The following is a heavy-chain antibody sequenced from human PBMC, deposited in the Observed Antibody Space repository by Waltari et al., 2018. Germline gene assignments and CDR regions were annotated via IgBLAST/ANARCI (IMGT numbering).Heavy chain of an antibody. D-gene: IGHD3-16*01. V-gene: IGHV3-23*01. J-gene: IGHJ4*02. CDR2: IRGSGGST. Sequence: EVQLLESGGGLVQPGGSLRLSCAASGFTFSSYAMSWVRQAPGKGLGGVSAIRGSGGSTYYADSVKGRFTISRDNSKNTLYLQMNSLRAEDTAVYYCAKVLQSYEGYWGQGTLVTVSS. CDR1: GFTFSSYA. CDR3: AKVLQSYEGY.